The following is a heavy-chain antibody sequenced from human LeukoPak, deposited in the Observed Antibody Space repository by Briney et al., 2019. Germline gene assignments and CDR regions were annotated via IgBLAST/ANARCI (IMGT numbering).Heavy chain of an antibody. V-gene: IGHV1-69*13. Sequence: SVKVSCKASGGTSSSYAISWVRQAPGQGLEWMGGIIPIFGTANYAQKFQGRVTITADESTSTAYMELSSLRSEDTAVYYCASARDGYNPYFDYWGQGTLVTVSS. J-gene: IGHJ4*02. D-gene: IGHD5-24*01. CDR3: ASARDGYNPYFDY. CDR1: GGTSSSYA. CDR2: IIPIFGTA.